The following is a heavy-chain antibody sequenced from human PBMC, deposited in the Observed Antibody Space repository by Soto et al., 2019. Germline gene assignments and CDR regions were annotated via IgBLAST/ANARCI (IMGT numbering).Heavy chain of an antibody. J-gene: IGHJ4*02. CDR1: GYTFTSCG. V-gene: IGHV1-18*01. Sequence: GASVKVSCKASGYTFTSCGISWVRQAPGQGLEWMGCIIAYNGNTSCAQKLQGRVTRTTDTSTSTAYRELRSLRSDDTAVYSCARERGVAGSWIDYWGQGTLVTVSS. CDR2: IIAYNGNT. D-gene: IGHD6-19*01. CDR3: ARERGVAGSWIDY.